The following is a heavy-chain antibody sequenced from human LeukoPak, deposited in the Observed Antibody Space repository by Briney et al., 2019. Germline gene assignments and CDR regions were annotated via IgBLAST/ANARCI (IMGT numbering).Heavy chain of an antibody. Sequence: GGSLRLSCAASGFTFDDYGMSWVRQAPGKGLEWVSAISGSGGSTYYADSVKGRFTISRDNSKNTLYLQMNSQRAEDTAVYYCAKGLGGSNGLDYWGQGTLVTVSS. CDR1: GFTFDDYG. CDR2: ISGSGGST. D-gene: IGHD1-26*01. CDR3: AKGLGGSNGLDY. V-gene: IGHV3-23*01. J-gene: IGHJ4*02.